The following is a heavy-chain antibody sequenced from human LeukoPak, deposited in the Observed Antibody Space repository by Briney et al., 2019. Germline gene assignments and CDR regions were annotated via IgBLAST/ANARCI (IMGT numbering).Heavy chain of an antibody. D-gene: IGHD3-22*01. V-gene: IGHV4-39*01. CDR2: IYYSGST. Sequence: SETLSLTCTVSGGSLSSSSYYGGWIRHPPGKGREWVGSIYYSGSTYYNPSLRSRVTISVDTSKNQFSLKLSSVTAADTAVYYCARRPPPYYYDSSGYEPPFDYWGQGTLVTVSS. CDR3: ARRPPPYYYDSSGYEPPFDY. CDR1: GGSLSSSSYY. J-gene: IGHJ4*02.